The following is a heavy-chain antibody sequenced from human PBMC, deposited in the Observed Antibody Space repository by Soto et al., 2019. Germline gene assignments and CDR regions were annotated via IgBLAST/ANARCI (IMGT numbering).Heavy chain of an antibody. J-gene: IGHJ4*02. D-gene: IGHD4-4*01. CDR1: DGSVTGYC. V-gene: IGHV4-59*02. CDR2: IDYNGRA. CDR3: ARGPDHSKVGY. Sequence: QVQLQESGPGLVKPSETLPLTCSVSDGSVTGYCWSWIRQPPGKGLEWIGCIDYNGRAHYHPSLTSRVTMSLDTSNNHFSLKLSSVTTTDTAVYYCARGPDHSKVGYWGQGTLVTVSS.